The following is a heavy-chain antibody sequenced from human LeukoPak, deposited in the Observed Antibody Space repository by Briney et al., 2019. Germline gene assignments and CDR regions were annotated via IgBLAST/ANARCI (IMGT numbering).Heavy chain of an antibody. J-gene: IGHJ4*02. D-gene: IGHD6-19*01. V-gene: IGHV3-30*04. CDR1: GFTFDSYA. Sequence: GGSLRLSCAASGFTFDSYAMHWVRQAPGKGLEWVAVISYDGSIPYYADSVKGRFTFSRDNSKNTLYLQMSSLRTEDTAVYYCVGDRRAVAVYFDYWGQGTLVTVSS. CDR3: VGDRRAVAVYFDY. CDR2: ISYDGSIP.